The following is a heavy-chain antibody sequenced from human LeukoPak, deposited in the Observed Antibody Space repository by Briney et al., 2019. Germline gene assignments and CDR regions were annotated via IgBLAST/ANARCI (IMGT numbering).Heavy chain of an antibody. CDR2: ISSSSSTI. CDR1: GFTFSSYS. Sequence: EGSLRLSCAASGFTFSSYSMNWVRQAPGKGLEWVSYISSSSSTIYYADSVKGRFTISRDNAKNSLYLQMNSLRAEDTAVYYCAKAARSGDKFYYYYYMDVWGKGTTVTISS. J-gene: IGHJ6*03. CDR3: AKAARSGDKFYYYYYMDV. D-gene: IGHD2-15*01. V-gene: IGHV3-48*01.